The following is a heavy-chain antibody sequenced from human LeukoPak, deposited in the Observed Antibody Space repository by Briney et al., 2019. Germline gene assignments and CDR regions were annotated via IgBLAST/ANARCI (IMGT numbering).Heavy chain of an antibody. Sequence: SVKVSCKASGGTFSSYAISWVRQAPGQGLEWMGRIIPILGIANYAQKFQGRVTITADKSTSTAYMELSSLRSEDTAVYYCAREALYGGYGEGAFDIWGQGTMVTVSS. CDR2: IIPILGIA. V-gene: IGHV1-69*04. J-gene: IGHJ3*02. CDR3: AREALYGGYGEGAFDI. CDR1: GGTFSSYA. D-gene: IGHD5-12*01.